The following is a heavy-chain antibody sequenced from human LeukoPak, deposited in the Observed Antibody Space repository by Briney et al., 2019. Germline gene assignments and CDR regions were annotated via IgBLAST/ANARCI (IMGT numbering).Heavy chain of an antibody. Sequence: GGSLRLSCVASGFTFSSHGMNWVRQAPGKGLEWVSGIIPSGHTTYYADSVRGRFTISRDNSRNTVYLQMNSLIAEDTAVYYCAITVSFDLTGYSDWGQGTLVTVSS. CDR1: GFTFSSHG. J-gene: IGHJ4*02. CDR2: IIPSGHTT. V-gene: IGHV3-23*01. CDR3: AITVSFDLTGYSD. D-gene: IGHD3-9*01.